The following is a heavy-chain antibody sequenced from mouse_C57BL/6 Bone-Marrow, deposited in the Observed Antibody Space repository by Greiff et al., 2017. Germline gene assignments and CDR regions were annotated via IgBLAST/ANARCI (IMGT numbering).Heavy chain of an antibody. Sequence: EVKLMESGGGLVKPGGSLKLSCAASGFTFSDYGMHWVRQAPEKGLEWVAYISSGSSTIYYADTVKGRFTISRDNAKNTLFLQMTSLRSEDTAMYYCARSGGYGFAYWGQGTLVTVSA. CDR1: GFTFSDYG. J-gene: IGHJ3*01. CDR3: ARSGGYGFAY. CDR2: ISSGSSTI. V-gene: IGHV5-17*01. D-gene: IGHD2-2*01.